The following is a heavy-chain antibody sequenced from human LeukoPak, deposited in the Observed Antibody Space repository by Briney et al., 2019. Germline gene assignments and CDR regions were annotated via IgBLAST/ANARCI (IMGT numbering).Heavy chain of an antibody. D-gene: IGHD6-19*01. V-gene: IGHV1-8*02. J-gene: IGHJ4*02. CDR2: MNPYSGNA. Sequence: GASVKVSCKASGYTFTSYDINWVRQATGQGLEWLGGMNPYSGNAGYAQKFQGRVTMTRNTSTRTAYMELSSLRSEDTAVYYCARGRNLEIAVDGTELMDYWGPGTLVTVSS. CDR3: ARGRNLEIAVDGTELMDY. CDR1: GYTFTSYD.